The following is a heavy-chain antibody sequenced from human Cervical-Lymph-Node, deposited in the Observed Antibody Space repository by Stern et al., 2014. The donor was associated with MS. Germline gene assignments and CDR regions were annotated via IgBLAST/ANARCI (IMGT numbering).Heavy chain of an antibody. Sequence: VQLVESGPGLVKPSQTLSLTCTVSGGSISSGGYYWSWIRQPADKGLEWIGRIHDSGSTYYNPSLKSRVTISMDTAKNQFSLKLPSGTAADTAVYYCATTRWDLFTWNWFDPWGQGTLVTVSS. D-gene: IGHD1-26*01. CDR2: IHDSGST. CDR3: ATTRWDLFTWNWFDP. J-gene: IGHJ5*02. CDR1: GGSISSGGYY. V-gene: IGHV4-61*02.